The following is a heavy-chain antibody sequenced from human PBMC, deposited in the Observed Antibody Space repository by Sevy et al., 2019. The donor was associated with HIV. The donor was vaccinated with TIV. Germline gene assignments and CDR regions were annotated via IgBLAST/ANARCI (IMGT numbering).Heavy chain of an antibody. CDR2: ISSTSSYI. D-gene: IGHD3-16*01. V-gene: IGHV3-21*01. CDR3: AMDEVLGVDH. J-gene: IGHJ4*02. CDR1: GFTFSSYS. Sequence: GGSLRLSCAASGFTFSSYSMNWVRQAPGKGLEWVSSISSTSSYIYYADSVKGRFTISRDNAKNSLYLQMNSLRAEETGVYYCAMDEVLGVDHRGQGTLVTVSS.